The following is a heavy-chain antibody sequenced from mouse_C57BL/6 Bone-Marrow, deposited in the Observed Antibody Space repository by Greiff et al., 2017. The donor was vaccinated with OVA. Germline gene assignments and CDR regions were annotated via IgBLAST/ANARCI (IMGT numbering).Heavy chain of an antibody. CDR1: GFTFSDYG. V-gene: IGHV5-17*01. Sequence: EVQLVESGGGLVKPGGSLKLSCAASGFTFSDYGMHWVRQAPEKGLECVAYISSGRSTISYADTVKGRFTISRDNAKNTLFLQMTSLRSEDTAMYYCASWSDGYPAYWGQGTLVTVSA. D-gene: IGHD2-3*01. CDR2: ISSGRSTI. CDR3: ASWSDGYPAY. J-gene: IGHJ3*01.